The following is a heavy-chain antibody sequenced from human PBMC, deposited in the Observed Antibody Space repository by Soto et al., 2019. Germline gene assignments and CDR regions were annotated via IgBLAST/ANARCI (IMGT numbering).Heavy chain of an antibody. CDR2: IHPNTGGT. CDR1: GYPYTNSY. D-gene: IGHD6-19*01. Sequence: QVQLVQSGAEVRKPGASVKVSCKASGYPYTNSYMHWVRQAPGQGLEWMGWIHPNTGGTNYAQKCQGRVTMTRHTSVSTVYMELNRLTSDDTAIYFCASDFRTRGWFRQAGNFAMDVWGQGTTVTVS. V-gene: IGHV1-2*02. CDR3: ASDFRTRGWFRQAGNFAMDV. J-gene: IGHJ6*02.